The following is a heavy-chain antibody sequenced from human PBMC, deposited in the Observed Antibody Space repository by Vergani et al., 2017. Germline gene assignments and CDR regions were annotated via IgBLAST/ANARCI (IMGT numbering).Heavy chain of an antibody. D-gene: IGHD3-10*01. J-gene: IGHJ6*02. V-gene: IGHV1-69*12. CDR2: FFPVFGTP. CDR1: GGSLSTYA. CDR3: ARVLQDDVAQGVSWNYYGMDV. Sequence: QVLLTQSGAEVKKPGSSVKVSCKASGGSLSTYAFVWVRLAPAQGLEWMGGFFPVFGTPTYAQKFQVRVTIDADASTSTTSMTVSSLKSEDTAVYFCARVLQDDVAQGVSWNYYGMDVWGQGTTVTVSS.